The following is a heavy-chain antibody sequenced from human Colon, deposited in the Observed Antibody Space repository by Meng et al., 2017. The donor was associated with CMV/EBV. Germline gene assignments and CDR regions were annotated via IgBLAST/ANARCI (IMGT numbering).Heavy chain of an antibody. V-gene: IGHV4-31*03. CDR3: ARDALRGYMAFDP. J-gene: IGHJ5*02. Sequence: SETLSLTCTVSGGSISSGGYYWSWIRQHPGKGLEWIGYIYYSGSTYYNPSLKSRVTISVDTSKNQFSLKLSSVTAADTAVYYCARDALRGYMAFDPWGQGTLVTVSS. CDR1: GGSISSGGYY. CDR2: IYYSGST. D-gene: IGHD1-1*01.